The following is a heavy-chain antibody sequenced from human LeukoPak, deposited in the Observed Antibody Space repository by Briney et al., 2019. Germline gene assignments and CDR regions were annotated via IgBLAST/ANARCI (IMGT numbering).Heavy chain of an antibody. CDR3: AELGITMIGGV. V-gene: IGHV3-48*03. CDR2: ISSSGSTI. D-gene: IGHD3-10*02. CDR1: GFTFSSYE. J-gene: IGHJ6*03. Sequence: GGSLRFSCAASGFTFSSYEMNWVRQAPGKGLEWVSYISSSGSTIYYADSVKGRFTISRDNAKNSLYLQMNSLRAEDTAVYYCAELGITMIGGVWGKGTTVTIS.